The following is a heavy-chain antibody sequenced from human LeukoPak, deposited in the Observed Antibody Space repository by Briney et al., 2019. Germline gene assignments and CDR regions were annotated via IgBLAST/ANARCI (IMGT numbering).Heavy chain of an antibody. D-gene: IGHD3-10*01. CDR3: ARALLWFGDLHDY. Sequence: ASVKVSCKASGYTFTKYYMHWVRQAPGQGLEWMGIINPSGGSATYGQQFQGRITMTRDTSTSTVYMEVSNLRSEDTAVYYCARALLWFGDLHDYWGHGTLVTVSS. J-gene: IGHJ4*01. CDR2: INPSGGSA. V-gene: IGHV1-46*01. CDR1: GYTFTKYY.